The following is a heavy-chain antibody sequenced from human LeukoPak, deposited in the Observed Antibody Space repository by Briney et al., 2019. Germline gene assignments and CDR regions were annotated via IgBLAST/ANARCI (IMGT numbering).Heavy chain of an antibody. CDR1: GFTVSSNY. CDR3: ARDTTVTTWYGMDV. V-gene: IGHV3-66*01. J-gene: IGHJ6*02. CDR2: IYSGGST. D-gene: IGHD4-17*01. Sequence: GGSLRLSCAASGFTVSSNYMRWVRQAPGKGPEWVSVIYSGGSTYYADSVKGRFTISRDNSKNTLYLQMNSLRAEDTAVYYCARDTTVTTWYGMDVWGQGTTVTVSS.